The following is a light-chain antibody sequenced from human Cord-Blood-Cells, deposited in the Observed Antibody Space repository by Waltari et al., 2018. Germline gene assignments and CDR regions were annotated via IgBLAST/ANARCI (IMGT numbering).Light chain of an antibody. CDR1: QSIRSY. CDR2: AAS. J-gene: IGKJ1*01. Sequence: IQITQSTFSLSASVGDRVTITCRASQSIRSYLNWYQQKPGEAPKLLFYAASSLQSGVPSRFSGSGSGTDFTLHISSLQPEDFATYYGEQSYSTTWTFGQGTKVEMK. V-gene: IGKV1-39*01. CDR3: EQSYSTTWT.